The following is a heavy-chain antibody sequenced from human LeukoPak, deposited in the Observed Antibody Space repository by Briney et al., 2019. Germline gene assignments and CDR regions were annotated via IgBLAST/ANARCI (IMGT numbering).Heavy chain of an antibody. CDR3: ARPGYCSSSSCYPSYYFDY. J-gene: IGHJ4*02. V-gene: IGHV3-30-3*01. CDR2: VSYDGSNK. Sequence: PGGSLRLSCAASGFTFSSYAMHWVRQAPGKGLEWVAVVSYDGSNKYYADSVKGRFTISRDNSKNPLYLQMNSLRAEDTAVYYCARPGYCSSSSCYPSYYFDYWGQGTLVTVSS. CDR1: GFTFSSYA. D-gene: IGHD2-15*01.